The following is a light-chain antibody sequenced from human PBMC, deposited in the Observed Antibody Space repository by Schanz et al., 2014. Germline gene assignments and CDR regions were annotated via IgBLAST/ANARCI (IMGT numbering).Light chain of an antibody. V-gene: IGLV2-23*02. CDR3: CSYAASINLGV. CDR2: DVS. J-gene: IGLJ2*01. Sequence: QSALTQPASVSGSPGQSITISCTGTSSDVGGYNFVSWYQQHPGKAPKVIIYDVSNRPSGVSTRFSGSKSGNTASLTISGLQAEDEADYYCCSYAASINLGVFGGGTKLTVL. CDR1: SSDVGGYNF.